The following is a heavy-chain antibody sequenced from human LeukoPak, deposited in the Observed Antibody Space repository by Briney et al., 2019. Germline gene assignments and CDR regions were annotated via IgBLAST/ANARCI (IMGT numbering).Heavy chain of an antibody. J-gene: IGHJ3*02. CDR3: PNVTEGYGRVAFDI. Sequence: GRSLRLSCAASGFTFDDYAMHWVRQAPGKGLEWVSGISWNSGSIGYADTVKGRFTISRDNAKNSLYLQMNSLRAEDMASYYCPNVTEGYGRVAFDIWGQGIMVTVSS. CDR2: ISWNSGSI. D-gene: IGHD1-20*01. CDR1: GFTFDDYA. V-gene: IGHV3-9*03.